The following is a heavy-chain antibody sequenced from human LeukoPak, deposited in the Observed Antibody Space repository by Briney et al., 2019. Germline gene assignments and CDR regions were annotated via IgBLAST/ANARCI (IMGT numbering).Heavy chain of an antibody. J-gene: IGHJ4*02. Sequence: PGGSLRLSCEASGFTFSDYSMNWVRQAPGEGLEWLSYITSTSDTIYYADSVKGRFTSSRDNAKNSVYLQMNSLRAEDTAVYYCARIGYRSSSFDYWGQGTLVTVSS. D-gene: IGHD6-13*01. V-gene: IGHV3-48*01. CDR3: ARIGYRSSSFDY. CDR1: GFTFSDYS. CDR2: ITSTSDTI.